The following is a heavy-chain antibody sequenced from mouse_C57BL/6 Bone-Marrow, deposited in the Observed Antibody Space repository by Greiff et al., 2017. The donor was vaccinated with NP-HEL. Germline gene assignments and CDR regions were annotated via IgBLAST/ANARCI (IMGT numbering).Heavy chain of an antibody. D-gene: IGHD3-3*01. J-gene: IGHJ3*01. CDR3: ARKGDGVWFAY. CDR2: IYPRSGNT. V-gene: IGHV1-81*01. Sequence: QVQLQQSGAELARPGASVKLSCKASGCTFTSYGISWVKQRTGQGLEWIGEIYPRSGNTYYNEKFKGKATLTADKSSSTAYMELRSLTSEDSAVYFCARKGDGVWFAYWGQGTLVTVSA. CDR1: GCTFTSYG.